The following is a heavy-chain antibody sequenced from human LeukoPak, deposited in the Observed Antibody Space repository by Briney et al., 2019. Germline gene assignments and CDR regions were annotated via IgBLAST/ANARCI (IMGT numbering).Heavy chain of an antibody. J-gene: IGHJ4*02. Sequence: GGSLRLSCAASGFTFSSYWMHWVRQAPGKGLVWVSRINSDGSTTSYADSVKGRFTISRDNAMNTLHLQMNSLRAEDTAVYYCTRGTIGYCSGGSCYFPYYFDYWGQGALVTVSS. CDR1: GFTFSSYW. V-gene: IGHV3-74*01. CDR3: TRGTIGYCSGGSCYFPYYFDY. D-gene: IGHD2-15*01. CDR2: INSDGSTT.